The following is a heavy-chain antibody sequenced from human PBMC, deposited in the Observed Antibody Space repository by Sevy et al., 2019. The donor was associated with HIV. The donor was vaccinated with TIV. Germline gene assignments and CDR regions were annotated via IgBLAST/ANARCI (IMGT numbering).Heavy chain of an antibody. CDR2: ISWNSGTI. V-gene: IGHV3-9*01. Sequence: GGSLRLSCITSGFTFDDYALHWVRQAPGKGLEWVSSISWNSGTIVYADSVKGRFTISRDNAKNSLFLQMNSLRAEDTAFYYCVKANEALGSVWFGPWGQGTLVTVSS. CDR1: GFTFDDYA. D-gene: IGHD1-26*01. CDR3: VKANEALGSVWFGP. J-gene: IGHJ5*02.